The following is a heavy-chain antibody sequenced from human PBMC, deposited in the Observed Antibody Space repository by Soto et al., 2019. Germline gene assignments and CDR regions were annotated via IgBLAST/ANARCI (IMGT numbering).Heavy chain of an antibody. Sequence: PGRSMRLSCAASGFTFRNYWMHWVRQARGQGPVWVSRINPDGSVTTYIDSVKGRFTISRDNAKNTLFLQMNSLRAEDTAVYYCASSGWYNPDGYFQHWGQGTLVTVSS. CDR3: ASSGWYNPDGYFQH. D-gene: IGHD6-19*01. V-gene: IGHV3-74*01. CDR1: GFTFRNYW. CDR2: INPDGSVT. J-gene: IGHJ1*01.